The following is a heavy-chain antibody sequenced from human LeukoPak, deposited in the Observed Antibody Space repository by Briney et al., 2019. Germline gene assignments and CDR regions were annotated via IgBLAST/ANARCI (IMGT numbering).Heavy chain of an antibody. CDR3: ARDRDSSGYPEYFQH. J-gene: IGHJ1*01. V-gene: IGHV1-69*05. CDR1: GGTFSSYA. CDR2: IMPIFGTA. Sequence: ASVKVPCKASGGTFSSYAISWVRQAPGQGLEWMGRIMPIFGTANYAQKFQGRVTITTDESTSTAYMELSSLRSEDTAVYYCARDRDSSGYPEYFQHWGQGTLVTVSS. D-gene: IGHD3-22*01.